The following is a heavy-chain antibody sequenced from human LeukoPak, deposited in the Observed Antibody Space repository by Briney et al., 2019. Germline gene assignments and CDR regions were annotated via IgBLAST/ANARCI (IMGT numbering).Heavy chain of an antibody. CDR2: MNPNSGNT. Sequence: ASVKVSCKASGYTFTSYDINWVRQATGQGLEWMGGMNPNSGNTGYAQKFQGRVTMTRNTSISTAYMELSRLRSEDTAVYYCARATLPRNYYGSGSYGYWGQGTLVTVSS. J-gene: IGHJ4*02. CDR1: GYTFTSYD. D-gene: IGHD3-10*01. V-gene: IGHV1-8*01. CDR3: ARATLPRNYYGSGSYGY.